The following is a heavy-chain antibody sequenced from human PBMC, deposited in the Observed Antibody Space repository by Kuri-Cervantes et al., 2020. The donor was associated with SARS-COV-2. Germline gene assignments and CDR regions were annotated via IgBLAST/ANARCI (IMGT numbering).Heavy chain of an antibody. Sequence: SETLSLTCTVSGGSISSYYWSWIRQPPGKGLEWIGYVYYSGSTNYNPSLKSRVTISVDTSKNQFSLKLSSVTAADTAVYYCARALPITIFGVVTPYSWFDPWGQGTPVTVSS. CDR3: ARALPITIFGVVTPYSWFDP. D-gene: IGHD3-3*01. CDR1: GGSISSYY. V-gene: IGHV4-59*01. J-gene: IGHJ5*02. CDR2: VYYSGST.